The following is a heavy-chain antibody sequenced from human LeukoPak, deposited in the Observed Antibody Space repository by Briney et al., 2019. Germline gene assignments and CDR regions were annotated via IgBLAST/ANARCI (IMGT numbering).Heavy chain of an antibody. V-gene: IGHV4-39*01. CDR2: IYYSGST. Sequence: PSETLSLTCTVSGGSISSSSYYWGWIRQPPGKGLEWIGSIYYSGSTYYNPSLKSRVTLSVDTSKNQFSLKLSSVTAADTAVYYCARQIPRMEAINWFAPWGQGTLVTVSS. J-gene: IGHJ5*02. CDR3: ARQIPRMEAINWFAP. CDR1: GGSISSSSYY. D-gene: IGHD1-1*01.